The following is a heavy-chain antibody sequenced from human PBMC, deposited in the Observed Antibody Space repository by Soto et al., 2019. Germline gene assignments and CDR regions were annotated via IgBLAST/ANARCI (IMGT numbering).Heavy chain of an antibody. J-gene: IGHJ4*02. D-gene: IGHD3-22*01. CDR1: GFTFSNAW. CDR3: TTDLKDSRDSSGYYS. CDR2: IKSKTDGGTT. Sequence: GGSLRLSCAASGFTFSNAWMSWVRQAPGKGLEWVGRIKSKTDGGTTDYAAPVKGRFTISRDDSKNTLYLQMNSLKTEDTAVYYCTTDLKDSRDSSGYYSWGQGTLVTVSS. V-gene: IGHV3-15*01.